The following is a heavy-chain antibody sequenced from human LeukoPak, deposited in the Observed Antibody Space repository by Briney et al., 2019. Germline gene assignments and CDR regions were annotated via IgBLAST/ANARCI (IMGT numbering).Heavy chain of an antibody. V-gene: IGHV3-21*01. CDR2: ISSSSSYI. J-gene: IGHJ4*02. Sequence: GGSLRLSCAASGFSFSSYSMNWVRQAPGKGLEWVSSISSSSSYIYYADSVKGRFTISRDNAKNSLYLQMNSLRAEDTAVYYCARDSVVATITPYYFDYWGQGTLVTVSS. CDR3: ARDSVVATITPYYFDY. D-gene: IGHD5-12*01. CDR1: GFSFSSYS.